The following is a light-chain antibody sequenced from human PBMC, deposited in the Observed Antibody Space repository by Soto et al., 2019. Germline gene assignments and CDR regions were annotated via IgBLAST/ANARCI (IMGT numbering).Light chain of an antibody. CDR3: QQYDSSPRT. CDR2: DAS. Sequence: EIVLTQYTGTLSLSPGERATLSCRASQSISSSFLAWYQQKVGQAPRLLIYDASSRATGIPDRFSGSGSGTDFTLTISRLEPEDFAVYYCQQYDSSPRTFGQGRLLEVK. V-gene: IGKV3-20*01. CDR1: QSISSSF. J-gene: IGKJ5*01.